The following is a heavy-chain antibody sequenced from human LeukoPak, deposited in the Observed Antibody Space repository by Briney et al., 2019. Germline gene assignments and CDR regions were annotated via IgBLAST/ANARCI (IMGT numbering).Heavy chain of an antibody. Sequence: SETLSLTCAVYGGSFSGYYWSWIRQPPGKGLEWIGYIYYSGSTNYNPSLKSRVTISVDTSKNQFSLKLSSVTAADTAVYYCARLTGYDWESSYDYWGQGTLVTVSS. CDR3: ARLTGYDWESSYDY. CDR2: IYYSGST. V-gene: IGHV4-59*01. D-gene: IGHD5-12*01. CDR1: GGSFSGYY. J-gene: IGHJ4*02.